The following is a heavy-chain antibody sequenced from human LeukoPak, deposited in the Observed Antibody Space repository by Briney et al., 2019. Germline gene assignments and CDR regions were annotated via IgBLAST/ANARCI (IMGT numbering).Heavy chain of an antibody. CDR1: GYTFTCYY. D-gene: IGHD6-6*01. CDR2: INPNSGGT. J-gene: IGHJ4*02. Sequence: ASVKVSCKASGYTFTCYYMHWVRQAPGQGLGWMGWINPNSGGTNYAQKFQGRVTMTRDTSISTAYMELSRLRSDDTAVYYCARALTQSSIAATLDYWGKGTLVTVSS. V-gene: IGHV1-2*02. CDR3: ARALTQSSIAATLDY.